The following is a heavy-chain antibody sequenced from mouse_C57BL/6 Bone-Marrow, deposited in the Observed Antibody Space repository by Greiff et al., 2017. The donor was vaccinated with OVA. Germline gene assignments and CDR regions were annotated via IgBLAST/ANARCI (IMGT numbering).Heavy chain of an antibody. D-gene: IGHD1-1*02. V-gene: IGHV1-81*01. J-gene: IGHJ3*01. CDR3: AMIGGDPKY. Sequence: VQLQESGAELARPGASVKLSCKASGYTFTSYGISWVKQRTGPGLEWIGEIYPSSGNTYYNEKFKGEATLTADKSSSTAYMELRSLTSEDSAVYFCAMIGGDPKYWGQGTLVTVSA. CDR2: IYPSSGNT. CDR1: GYTFTSYG.